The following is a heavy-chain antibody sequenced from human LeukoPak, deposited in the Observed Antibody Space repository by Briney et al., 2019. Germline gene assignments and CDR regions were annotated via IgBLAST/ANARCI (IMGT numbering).Heavy chain of an antibody. CDR1: GASISNSY. V-gene: IGHV4-59*12. J-gene: IGHJ5*02. CDR2: ISYTGTT. D-gene: IGHD2-21*02. CDR3: ARIMGPAYCGGDCYSGWFDP. Sequence: SETLSLTCTVSGASISNSYWNWIRQPPGKGPEWIGYISYTGTTNSNPSLKSRVTLSVDTSKNEFSLKLSSVTAADTAVYYCARIMGPAYCGGDCYSGWFDPWGQGTLVTVSS.